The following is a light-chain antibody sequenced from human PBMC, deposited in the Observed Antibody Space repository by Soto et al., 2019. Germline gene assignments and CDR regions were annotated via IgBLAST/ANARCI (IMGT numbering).Light chain of an antibody. CDR1: QGISRW. CDR3: QQANSFPIT. J-gene: IGKJ5*01. Sequence: DIQMTQSPSSVSASVGDRVTITCRASQGISRWLAWYQQKPGKAPKFLIYATSSFQSGVPSRFSGSGSGTDFTLTISSLQPEDFATHYCQQANSFPITFGQGTRLEIK. CDR2: ATS. V-gene: IGKV1-12*01.